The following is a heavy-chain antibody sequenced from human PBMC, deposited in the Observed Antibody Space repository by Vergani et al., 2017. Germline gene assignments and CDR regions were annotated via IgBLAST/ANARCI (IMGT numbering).Heavy chain of an antibody. CDR1: GGSVSSGSYY. CDR2: IYYSGST. Sequence: QVQLQESGPGLVKPSETLPLTCTVSGGSVSSGSYYWSWIRQPPGKGLEWFGYIYYSGSTNYNPSIKSLVTISVDTSNNQFSLKLSSVTAADTAVYYCARGGGDYDFWSGYYTLSGVGMDVWGQGTTVTVSS. D-gene: IGHD3-3*01. V-gene: IGHV4-61*01. J-gene: IGHJ6*02. CDR3: ARGGGDYDFWSGYYTLSGVGMDV.